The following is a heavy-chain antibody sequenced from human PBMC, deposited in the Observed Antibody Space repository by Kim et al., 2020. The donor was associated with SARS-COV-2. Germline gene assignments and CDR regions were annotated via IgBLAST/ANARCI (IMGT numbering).Heavy chain of an antibody. V-gene: IGHV1-69*01. D-gene: IGHD3-10*01. J-gene: IGHJ4*02. CDR2: A. CDR3: AGDIRFGESD. Sequence: ANYAQKLQGRVTITADESTSTAYMELSSLRSEDTAVYYCAGDIRFGESDWGQGTLVTVCS.